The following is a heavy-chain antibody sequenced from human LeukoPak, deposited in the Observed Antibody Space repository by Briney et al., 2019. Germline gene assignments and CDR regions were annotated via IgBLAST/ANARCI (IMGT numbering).Heavy chain of an antibody. CDR2: TYYKSKWYN. J-gene: IGHJ3*02. CDR3: ARVSSPWSPRDAFDI. Sequence: SQTLSLTCAISGDSVSSDSATWNWIRQSPSRGLEWLGRTYYKSKWYNDYTVSVKSRITINSDTSKNQFSLQLNSVTPEDTAVYYCARVSSPWSPRDAFDIWGQGTMVTVSS. CDR1: GDSVSSDSAT. D-gene: IGHD1-26*01. V-gene: IGHV6-1*01.